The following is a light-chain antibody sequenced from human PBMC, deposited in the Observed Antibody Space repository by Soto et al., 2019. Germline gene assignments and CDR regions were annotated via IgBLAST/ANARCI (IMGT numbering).Light chain of an antibody. J-gene: IGKJ1*01. Sequence: DIQMTQSPSALSASVVDGGTITFRASQSISNWLAWYQQKPGKAPKLLIFDASSLESGVPSRFSGSGSGTEFTVTISSLQPDDFATYYCQQYNSYRTFGQGTKVDIK. CDR1: QSISNW. CDR2: DAS. CDR3: QQYNSYRT. V-gene: IGKV1-5*01.